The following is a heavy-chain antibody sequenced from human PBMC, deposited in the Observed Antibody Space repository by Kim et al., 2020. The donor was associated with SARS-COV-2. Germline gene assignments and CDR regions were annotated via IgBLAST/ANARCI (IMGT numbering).Heavy chain of an antibody. V-gene: IGHV3-7*03. Sequence: GGSLRLSCAASDFTFRSYGMSWVRQAPGKGLEWVANIKEDGSGKHYVGSVKGRFTISRDNAKNLLYLQMNSLRADDMAVYYCARDGVLSFTRSWDYWGLRTWVTLSS. CDR2: IKEDGSGK. J-gene: IGHJ4*02. CDR1: DFTFRSYG. CDR3: ARDGVLSFTRSWDY. D-gene: IGHD6-13*01.